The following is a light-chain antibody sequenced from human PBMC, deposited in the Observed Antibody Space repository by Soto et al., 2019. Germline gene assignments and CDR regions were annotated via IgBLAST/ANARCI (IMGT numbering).Light chain of an antibody. CDR2: DAS. J-gene: IGKJ3*01. CDR3: QQSYGNPG. V-gene: IGKV1-5*02. CDR1: QSVSTR. Sequence: DIQMTQSPSSLSASVGDRVTIICRASQSVSTRLAWYQQKPGKAPKVLIYDASSWAGGVPSRFTGSGSGTEFTLTITSLQPEDFGTYYCQQSYGNPGFAPGTKVDIK.